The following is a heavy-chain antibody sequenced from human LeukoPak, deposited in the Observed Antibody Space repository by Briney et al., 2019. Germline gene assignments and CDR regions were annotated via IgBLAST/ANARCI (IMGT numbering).Heavy chain of an antibody. CDR1: GFTFSSYE. V-gene: IGHV3-48*03. D-gene: IGHD5-12*01. CDR3: AKVRDIVATSDAFDI. J-gene: IGHJ3*02. CDR2: ISSSGSTI. Sequence: GGSLRLSCAASGFTFSSYEMNWVRQAPGKGLEWVSYISSSGSTIYYADSVKGRFTISRDNSKNTLYLQMNSLRAEDTAVYYCAKVRDIVATSDAFDIWGQGTMVTVSS.